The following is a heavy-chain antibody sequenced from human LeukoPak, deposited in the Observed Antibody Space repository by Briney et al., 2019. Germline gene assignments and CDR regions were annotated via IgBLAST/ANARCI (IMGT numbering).Heavy chain of an antibody. V-gene: IGHV4-4*07. D-gene: IGHD6-13*01. Sequence: PSETLSLTCTVSGGSITTNYWSWIRQPAGKGLEWIGRIYTGGSTNYNPSLKSRVTMSVDTSKSQFSLKLNSVTAADTAVYYCARRKLHSWERWFDPWGQGTLVTVSS. J-gene: IGHJ5*02. CDR2: IYTGGST. CDR3: ARRKLHSWERWFDP. CDR1: GGSITTNY.